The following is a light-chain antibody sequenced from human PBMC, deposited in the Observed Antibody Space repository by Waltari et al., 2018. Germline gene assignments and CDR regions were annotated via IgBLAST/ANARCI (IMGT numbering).Light chain of an antibody. V-gene: IGKV3-20*01. Sequence: EIVLTQSPGTLSLSLGERATVSCRASQSVSRALAWYQQKPGQAPRRLIYGASTRATGIPDRFSGSGSGTDFSLTISRPEPDDFAVYYCQHYLRLPVTFGQGTTVEI. CDR2: GAS. CDR3: QHYLRLPVT. J-gene: IGKJ1*01. CDR1: QSVSRA.